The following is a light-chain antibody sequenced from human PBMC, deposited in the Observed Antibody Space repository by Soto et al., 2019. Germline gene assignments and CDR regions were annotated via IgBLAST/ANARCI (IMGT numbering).Light chain of an antibody. CDR3: QHDSSQT. V-gene: IGKV3-20*01. J-gene: IGKJ1*01. CDR1: QSVSSNY. CDR2: GAS. Sequence: EVVLTQSPGTLSLSPGERATLSCRASQSVSSNYLAWYQQRPGQAPRLLIYGASSRATGIPDRFSGSGSGTDFTLTISRLEPEDSAVYFCQHDSSQTFGQGTKVDIK.